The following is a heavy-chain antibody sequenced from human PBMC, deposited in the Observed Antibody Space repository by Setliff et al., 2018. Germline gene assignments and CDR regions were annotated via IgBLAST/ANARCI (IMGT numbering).Heavy chain of an antibody. CDR2: IIATVGGV. CDR3: ARDPRDVYRRGGDC. CDR1: GGTFSDNA. Sequence: SVKVSCKTSGGTFSDNAMSWVRQAPGQGPEWMGGIIATVGGVSYAQKFQGRVTITADESTTTVYMELSSLTSEDTAMYYCARDPRDVYRRGGDCWGPGTLVTVPQ. J-gene: IGHJ4*02. D-gene: IGHD4-4*01. V-gene: IGHV1-69*13.